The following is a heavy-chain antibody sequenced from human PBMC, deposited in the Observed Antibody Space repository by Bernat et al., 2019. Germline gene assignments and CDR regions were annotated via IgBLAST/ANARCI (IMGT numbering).Heavy chain of an antibody. CDR3: VRHGTWYFDL. D-gene: IGHD6-13*01. CDR2: IYQSSSP. CDR1: GFSISSDTW. J-gene: IGHJ2*01. Sequence: QVQLQESGSPLVKPSETLSLTCAVSGFSISSDTWWSWVRQPPGKGPEWIGQIYQSSSPSYNPSLKSRVTMSVGKSTNQFSLKLTSVTAADTAVYYCVRHGTWYFDLWGRGTLVTVSS. V-gene: IGHV4-4*02.